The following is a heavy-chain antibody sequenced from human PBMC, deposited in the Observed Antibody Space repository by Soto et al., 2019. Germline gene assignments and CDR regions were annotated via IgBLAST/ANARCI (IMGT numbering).Heavy chain of an antibody. CDR1: GFTFSNYA. J-gene: IGHJ6*02. Sequence: QVQLVEFGGGVVQPGRSLRLSCAASGFTFSNYAMHWVRQAPGKGLEWVAIISVDGRNEHYADSVQGRFTISRDNSENPLYLQMNSLRADDTAVYYCARPAATVIYYSGMDVWGQGTTVTVSS. V-gene: IGHV3-30-3*01. CDR3: ARPAATVIYYSGMDV. D-gene: IGHD2-2*01. CDR2: ISVDGRNE.